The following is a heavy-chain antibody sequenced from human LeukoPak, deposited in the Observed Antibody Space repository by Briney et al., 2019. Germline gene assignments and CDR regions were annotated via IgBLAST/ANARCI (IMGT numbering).Heavy chain of an antibody. J-gene: IGHJ4*02. CDR1: GFTFSSYE. CDR3: AKDIGSSGYPQQFDY. V-gene: IGHV3-48*03. D-gene: IGHD3-22*01. CDR2: ISSSGSNI. Sequence: PGGSLRLSCAASGFTFSSYEMNWVRQAPGKGLEWVSYISSSGSNIYYADSVKGRFTISRDNAKNSLYLQMNSLRAEDTALYYCAKDIGSSGYPQQFDYWGRGTLVTVSS.